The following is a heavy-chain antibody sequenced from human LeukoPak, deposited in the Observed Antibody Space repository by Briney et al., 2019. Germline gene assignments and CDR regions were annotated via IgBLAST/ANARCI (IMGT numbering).Heavy chain of an antibody. CDR2: IYSGGST. CDR1: GFTVSSNY. D-gene: IGHD3-10*01. V-gene: IGHV3-66*01. CDR3: ARDRTMVRGVPAFDY. Sequence: GGSLRLSCAASGFTVSSNYMSWVRQAPGKGLEWVSVIYSGGSTYYADSVKGRFTISRDNSKNTLYLQMNNLRAEDTAVYYCARDRTMVRGVPAFDYWGQGTLVTVSS. J-gene: IGHJ4*02.